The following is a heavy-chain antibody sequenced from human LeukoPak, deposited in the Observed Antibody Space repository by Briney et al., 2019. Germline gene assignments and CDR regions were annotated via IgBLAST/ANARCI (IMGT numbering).Heavy chain of an antibody. CDR3: STYYFDNSVYLVY. D-gene: IGHD3-22*01. V-gene: IGHV3-21*04. CDR2: VSTTSSNI. Sequence: GGSLRLSCAASGFTFSDHAMEWVRQAPGKGLEWVSSVSTTSSNIYYADSVRGRFTISRDNAKNSLYLQMNSLRAEDTAVYYCSTYYFDNSVYLVYWGQGALVTVSS. J-gene: IGHJ4*02. CDR1: GFTFSDHA.